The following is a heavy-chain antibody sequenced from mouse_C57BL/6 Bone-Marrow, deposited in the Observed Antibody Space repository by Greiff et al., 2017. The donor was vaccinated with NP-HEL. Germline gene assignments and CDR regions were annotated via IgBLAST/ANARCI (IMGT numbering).Heavy chain of an antibody. CDR1: GYTFTSYW. CDR3: ARDYYGSSPAWFAY. CDR2: IDPSDSYT. D-gene: IGHD1-1*01. V-gene: IGHV1-50*01. Sequence: VKLQQPGAELVKPGASVKLSCKASGYTFTSYWMQWVKQRPGQGLEWIGEIDPSDSYTNYNQKFKGKATLTVDPSSSTAYMQLSSLTSEDSAVYYCARDYYGSSPAWFAYWGQGTLVTVSA. J-gene: IGHJ3*01.